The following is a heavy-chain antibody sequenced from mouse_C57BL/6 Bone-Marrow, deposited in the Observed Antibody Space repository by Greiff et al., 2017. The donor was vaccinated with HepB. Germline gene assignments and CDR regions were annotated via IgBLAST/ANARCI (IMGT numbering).Heavy chain of an antibody. D-gene: IGHD2-4*01. Sequence: VQLQQSGAELARPGASVKMSCKASGYTFTSYTMHWVKQRPGQGLEWIGYINPSSGYTKYNQKFKDKATLTANTSSRTSYMQLSSLTSDDAAVYYCSFYDYGYFDYWGQGTTLTVSS. CDR2: INPSSGYT. V-gene: IGHV1-4*01. J-gene: IGHJ2*01. CDR1: GYTFTSYT. CDR3: SFYDYGYFDY.